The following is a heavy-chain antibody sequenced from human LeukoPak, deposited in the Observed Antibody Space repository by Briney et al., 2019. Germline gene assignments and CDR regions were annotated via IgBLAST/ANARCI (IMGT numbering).Heavy chain of an antibody. CDR3: AKDTSPIVGATKDY. Sequence: XAAXXFTXSSXXMHXVXQXPXXXLXXXAVISYDGSNKYYADSVKGRFTISRDNSKNTLYLQMNSLRAEDTAVYYCAKDTSPIVGATKDYWGQGTLVTVSS. CDR1: XFTXSSXX. V-gene: IGHV3-30*18. CDR2: ISYDGSNK. D-gene: IGHD1-26*01. J-gene: IGHJ4*02.